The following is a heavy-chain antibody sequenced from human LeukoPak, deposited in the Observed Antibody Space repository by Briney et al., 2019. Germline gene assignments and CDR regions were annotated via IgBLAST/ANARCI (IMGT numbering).Heavy chain of an antibody. V-gene: IGHV4-59*01. Sequence: SETLSLTCTVSGVSISSYYRSWLRQPPGKGLEWIGHIYYSGSTTSNPSLKSRVTISVDTSKNQFSLNLSSVTAADTAVYYCARGFGSPDYWGQGTLVTVSS. CDR2: IYYSGST. CDR3: ARGFGSPDY. D-gene: IGHD3-16*01. J-gene: IGHJ4*02. CDR1: GVSISSYY.